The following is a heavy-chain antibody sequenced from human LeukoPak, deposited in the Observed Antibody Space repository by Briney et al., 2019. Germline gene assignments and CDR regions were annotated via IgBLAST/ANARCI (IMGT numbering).Heavy chain of an antibody. V-gene: IGHV4-61*02. CDR1: GGSISSGSYY. D-gene: IGHD3-22*01. CDR2: IYTSGST. CDR3: ARASTPYDSSNWFDP. Sequence: SETLSLTCTVSGGSISSGSYYWSWIRQPAGKGLEWIGRIYTSGSTNYNPSLKSRVTISVDTSKNQFSLKLSSVTAADTAVYYCARASTPYDSSNWFDPWGQGTLVTVSS. J-gene: IGHJ5*02.